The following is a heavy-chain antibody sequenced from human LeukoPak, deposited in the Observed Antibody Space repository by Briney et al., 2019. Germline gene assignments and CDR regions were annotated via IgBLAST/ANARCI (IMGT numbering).Heavy chain of an antibody. D-gene: IGHD3-9*01. V-gene: IGHV4-39*01. CDR2: VYYTGIT. J-gene: IGHJ4*02. Sequence: PSETLSLTCTLSGGSLTTNTFYWGWIRQPPGQGLEWIGTVYYTGITHYNPSLKSRITISVDTSKNHFSLNLTSVTAAGTAVYFCARHGILTDHSIRYWGQGLLVTVSS. CDR1: GGSLTTNTFY. CDR3: ARHGILTDHSIRY.